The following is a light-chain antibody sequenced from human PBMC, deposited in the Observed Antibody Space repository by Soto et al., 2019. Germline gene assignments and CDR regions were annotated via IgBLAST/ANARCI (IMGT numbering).Light chain of an antibody. CDR1: SSDVGSDYNY. CDR3: CSYTTGSTYV. Sequence: QSALTQPASVSGSPGQSIAISCTGTSSDVGSDYNYVSWYQQHPGKAPKLMVYDVNTRPSGVSNRFPGSKSGTTASLTISGLQAEDEADYYCCSYTTGSTYVFGTGTKVTVL. J-gene: IGLJ1*01. CDR2: DVN. V-gene: IGLV2-14*03.